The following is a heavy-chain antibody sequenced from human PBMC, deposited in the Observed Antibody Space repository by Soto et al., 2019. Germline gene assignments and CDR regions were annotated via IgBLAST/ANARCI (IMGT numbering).Heavy chain of an antibody. V-gene: IGHV3-53*04. CDR1: GFTVSSNY. CDR2: IYSGGST. CDR3: AREIGVIRDAEYFQH. D-gene: IGHD3-16*01. Sequence: GSLRLSCAASGFTVSSNYMSWVRKAPGKGLEWVSVIYSGGSTYYADSVKGRFTISRHNSKNTLYLQMNSLRAEDTAVYYCAREIGVIRDAEYFQHWGQGTLVTGSS. J-gene: IGHJ1*01.